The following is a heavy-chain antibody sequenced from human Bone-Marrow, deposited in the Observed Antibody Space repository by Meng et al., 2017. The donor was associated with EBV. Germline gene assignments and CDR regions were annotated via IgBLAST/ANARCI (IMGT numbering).Heavy chain of an antibody. Sequence: QVQLQQWGAGLLXXXXXLXLTXAXXGGSXXGYYWSWIRQPPGKGLEWIGEINHSGSINYNPSLKSRVTISVDTSKNQFSLKMRSVTAADTAVYYCARGRSRLLLELARITHPYFDYWGQGALVTVSS. J-gene: IGHJ4*02. CDR3: ARGRSRLLLELARITHPYFDY. CDR2: INHSGSI. CDR1: GGSXXGYY. D-gene: IGHD5-24*01. V-gene: IGHV4-34*01.